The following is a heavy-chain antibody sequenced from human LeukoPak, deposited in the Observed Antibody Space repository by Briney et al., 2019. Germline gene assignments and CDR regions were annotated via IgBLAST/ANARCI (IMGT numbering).Heavy chain of an antibody. CDR3: ARLSWDFDYGDYGGNWFDP. Sequence: PSETLSLTCTVSGGSISSYYWSWIRQPPGKGLEWIGYIYYSGSTNYNPSLKSRVTISVDTSKNQFSLKLSSVTAADTAVYYCARLSWDFDYGDYGGNWFDPWGQGTLVTVSS. CDR2: IYYSGST. CDR1: GGSISSYY. J-gene: IGHJ5*02. D-gene: IGHD4-17*01. V-gene: IGHV4-59*01.